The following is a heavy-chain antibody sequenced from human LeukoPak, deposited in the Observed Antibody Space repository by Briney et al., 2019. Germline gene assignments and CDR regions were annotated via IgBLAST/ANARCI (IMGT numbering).Heavy chain of an antibody. CDR2: ISGSGGST. Sequence: GGSLRLSCAVSGFTFSSYGMSWVRQAPGKGLEWVSAISGSGGSTYYADSVKGRFTISRDNSKNTLYLQMNSLRAEDTAVYYCAKDGVYDSSGYYFQAVWFQHWGQGTLVTVSS. CDR3: AKDGVYDSSGYYFQAVWFQH. D-gene: IGHD3-22*01. CDR1: GFTFSSYG. J-gene: IGHJ1*01. V-gene: IGHV3-23*01.